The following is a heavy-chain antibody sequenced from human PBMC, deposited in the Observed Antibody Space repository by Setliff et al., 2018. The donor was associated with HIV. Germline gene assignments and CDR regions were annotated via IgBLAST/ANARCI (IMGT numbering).Heavy chain of an antibody. D-gene: IGHD6-6*01. CDR3: ARDPAPSSSASYFQH. V-gene: IGHV1-58*02. CDR2: IVVGSGNT. CDR1: GFSFTSSA. J-gene: IGHJ1*01. Sequence: SVKVSCKASGFSFTSSAIQWLRQARGQRLEWIGWIVVGSGNTNYAQKFQERVTFTRDTSTSTVYMELSSLRSEDTAVYYCARDPAPSSSASYFQHWGQGTPVTVSS.